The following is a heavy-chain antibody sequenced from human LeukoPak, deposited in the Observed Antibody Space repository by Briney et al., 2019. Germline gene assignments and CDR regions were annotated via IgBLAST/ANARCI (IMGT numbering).Heavy chain of an antibody. CDR1: GYSISSGYY. Sequence: PSETLSLTCAVSGYSISSGYYWGWIRQPPGKGLEWIGSIYHSGSTYYNPSLKSRVTISVDTSKNQFSLKLSSVTAADTAVYYCARAASGYGFHDAFDIWGQGTMVTVSS. CDR2: IYHSGST. CDR3: ARAASGYGFHDAFDI. D-gene: IGHD5-18*01. V-gene: IGHV4-38-2*01. J-gene: IGHJ3*02.